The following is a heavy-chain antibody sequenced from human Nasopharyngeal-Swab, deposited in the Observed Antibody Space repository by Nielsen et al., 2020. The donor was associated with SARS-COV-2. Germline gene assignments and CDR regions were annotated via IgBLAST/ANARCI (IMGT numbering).Heavy chain of an antibody. D-gene: IGHD4-11*01. J-gene: IGHJ6*03. V-gene: IGHV4-39*01. CDR3: ARLRATVTTSYYYYYYTDV. CDR2: IYYSGSS. Sequence: WIRQPPGKGLEWIGSIYYSGSSYYNPSLESRVTISVDTSKNQFSLKLSSVTAADTAVYYCARLRATVTTSYYYYYYTDVWGKGTTVTVSS.